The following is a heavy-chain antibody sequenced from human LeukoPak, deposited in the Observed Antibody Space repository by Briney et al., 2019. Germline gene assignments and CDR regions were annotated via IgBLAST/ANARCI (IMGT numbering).Heavy chain of an antibody. CDR2: ISSSGSTI. J-gene: IGHJ4*02. CDR1: GFTFSSYE. V-gene: IGHV3-48*03. D-gene: IGHD2-2*01. CDR3: ARRYCSSTSCTLDN. Sequence: GGSLRLPCAASGFTFSSYEMTWVRQAPGKGLEWVSYISSSGSTIYYADSVKGRFTISRDNAKNSLYLQMNSLRAEDTAVYYCARRYCSSTSCTLDNWGQGTLVTVSS.